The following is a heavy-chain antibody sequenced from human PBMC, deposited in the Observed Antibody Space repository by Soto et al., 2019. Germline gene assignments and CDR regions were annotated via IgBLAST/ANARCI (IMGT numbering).Heavy chain of an antibody. V-gene: IGHV1-69*13. J-gene: IGHJ5*01. CDR2: IIPIFGTA. D-gene: IGHD3-9*01. CDR3: AVADYDILTGYSIALSSDSGTRYNWFDS. Sequence: ASVKVSCKASGGTFSSYAISLVRQAPGQGLEWMGGIIPIFGTANYAQKFQGRVTITADESTSTAYMELSSLRSEDTAVYYCAVADYDILTGYSIALSSDSGTRYNWFDSWGQGTLVTVAS. CDR1: GGTFSSYA.